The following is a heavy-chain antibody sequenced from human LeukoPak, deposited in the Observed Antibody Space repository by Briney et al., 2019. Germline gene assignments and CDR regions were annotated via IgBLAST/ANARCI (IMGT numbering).Heavy chain of an antibody. D-gene: IGHD3-10*01. CDR2: ISWNSGSI. Sequence: GRSLRLSCAASGFTFDDYAMHWVRQAPGKGLEWVSGISWNSGSIGYADSVKGRFTISRDNAKNSLYLQMNSLRAEDTALYCCAKDKHEEYYFDYWGQGTLVTVSS. CDR1: GFTFDDYA. J-gene: IGHJ4*02. CDR3: AKDKHEEYYFDY. V-gene: IGHV3-9*01.